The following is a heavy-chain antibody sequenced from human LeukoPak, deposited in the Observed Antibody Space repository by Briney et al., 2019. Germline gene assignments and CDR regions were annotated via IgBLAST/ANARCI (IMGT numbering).Heavy chain of an antibody. Sequence: ASVKVSCKASGYTFTSYYMHWVRQAPGKGLEWMGGFDPEDGETIYAQKFQGRVTMTEDTSTDTAYMELSSLRSEDTAVYYCATHITGTTYYMDVWGKGTTVTVSS. CDR3: ATHITGTTYYMDV. CDR2: FDPEDGET. V-gene: IGHV1-24*01. J-gene: IGHJ6*03. CDR1: GYTFTSYY. D-gene: IGHD1-7*01.